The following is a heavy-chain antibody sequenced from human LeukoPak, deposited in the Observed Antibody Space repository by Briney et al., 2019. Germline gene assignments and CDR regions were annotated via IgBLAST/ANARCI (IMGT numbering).Heavy chain of an antibody. CDR3: ARVAWLQLVGAFDI. D-gene: IGHD5-24*01. CDR1: GFAFGDYA. V-gene: IGHV3-21*01. J-gene: IGHJ3*02. CDR2: ISSSSGYI. Sequence: PGGSLRLSCATSGFAFGDYAMNWVRKAPGKGLEWVSSISSSSGYIYYADSVKGRFTISRDNAKNSLYLQMNSLRAEDTAVYYCARVAWLQLVGAFDIWGQGTMVTVSS.